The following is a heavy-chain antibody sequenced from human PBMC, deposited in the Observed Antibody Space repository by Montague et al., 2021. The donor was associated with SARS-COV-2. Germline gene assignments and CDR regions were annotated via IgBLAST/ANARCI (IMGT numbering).Heavy chain of an antibody. CDR3: ARDRYYDILTGYWEFDP. CDR2: ISSSSSYI. J-gene: IGHJ5*02. Sequence: SLRLSCAASGFTFSSCSMNWVRQAPGKGLEWVSSISSSSSYIYYADSVKGRFTISRDNAKNSLYLQMNSLRAEDTAVYYCARDRYYDILTGYWEFDPWGQGTLVTVSS. V-gene: IGHV3-21*01. CDR1: GFTFSSCS. D-gene: IGHD3-9*01.